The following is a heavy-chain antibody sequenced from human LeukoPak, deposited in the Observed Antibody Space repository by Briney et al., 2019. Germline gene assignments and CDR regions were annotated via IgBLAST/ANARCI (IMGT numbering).Heavy chain of an antibody. CDR1: GFTFSTSA. D-gene: IGHD2/OR15-2a*01. V-gene: IGHV3-23*01. Sequence: GGSLRLSCAASGFTFSTSAMSWVRQAPGKGLGWVSSISTTVGNTYYADSVKGRFTISRNNSNNTLYLQMNSLTAEDTAVYYCTKRAEFGGFDPWGQGTLVTVFS. CDR3: TKRAEFGGFDP. CDR2: ISTTVGNT. J-gene: IGHJ5*02.